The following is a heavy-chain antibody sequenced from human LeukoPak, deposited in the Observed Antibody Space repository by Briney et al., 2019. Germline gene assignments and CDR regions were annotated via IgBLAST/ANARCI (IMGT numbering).Heavy chain of an antibody. CDR1: GYSISSGYY. J-gene: IGHJ5*02. Sequence: PSETLSLTCAVSGYSISSGYYWGWIRQPPGKGLEWIGSIYHSGSTYYNPSLKSRVTISVDTSKNQFSLKLSSVTAADTAVYYCAQGQLLHRRWFDPWGQGTLVTVSS. D-gene: IGHD2-15*01. CDR3: AQGQLLHRRWFDP. CDR2: IYHSGST. V-gene: IGHV4-38-2*01.